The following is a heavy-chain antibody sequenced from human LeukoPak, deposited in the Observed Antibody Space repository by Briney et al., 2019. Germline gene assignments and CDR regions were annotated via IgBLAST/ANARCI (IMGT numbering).Heavy chain of an antibody. CDR2: IRYDGSNK. CDR3: ARHGSFTMVRGRLRYYYMDV. V-gene: IGHV3-30*02. D-gene: IGHD3-10*01. Sequence: GGSLRLSCAASGFTFSSYGMHWVRQAPGKGLEWVAFIRYDGSNKYYADSVKGRFTISRDNSKNTLSLQMNSLRAEDTAVYYCARHGSFTMVRGRLRYYYMDVWGKGTTVTISS. CDR1: GFTFSSYG. J-gene: IGHJ6*03.